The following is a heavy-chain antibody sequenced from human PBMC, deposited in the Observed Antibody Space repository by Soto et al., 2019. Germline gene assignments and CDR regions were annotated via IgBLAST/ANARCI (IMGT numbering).Heavy chain of an antibody. D-gene: IGHD1-1*01. J-gene: IGHJ6*02. V-gene: IGHV2-70*11. CDR2: IDWDDDK. CDR1: LFSLSTTGMC. CDR3: ARTRVRPSYYGMDV. Sequence: SGPTLVNPPQTLTLTCTFSLFSLSTTGMCVSWIRQPPGKALEWLARIDWDDDKYYTTSLKTRLTISKDTPKNQVVLTMTNMDPVDTATYYCARTRVRPSYYGMDVWGQGTTVTVSS.